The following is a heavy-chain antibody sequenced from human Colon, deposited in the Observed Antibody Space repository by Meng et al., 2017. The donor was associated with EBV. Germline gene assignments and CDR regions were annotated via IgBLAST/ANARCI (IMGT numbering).Heavy chain of an antibody. CDR2: IYHSGQT. CDR3: ARDGGVTHIP. Sequence: RQEAGAGLVQPSGTLSLTFAVSGTSISTSNWWSWIRHSPGEGLEWIGEIYHSGQTNYNPSLKSRVSMSVDESKNEFSLNLKSVTAADTAVYYCARDGGVTHIPWGQGVLVTVSS. D-gene: IGHD2-8*02. CDR1: GTSISTSNW. V-gene: IGHV4-4*02. J-gene: IGHJ5*02.